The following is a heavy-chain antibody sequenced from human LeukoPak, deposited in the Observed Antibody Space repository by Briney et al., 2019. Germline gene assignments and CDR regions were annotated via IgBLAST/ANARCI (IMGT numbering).Heavy chain of an antibody. CDR2: INPDTDDT. V-gene: IGHV1-2*02. J-gene: IGHJ4*02. CDR3: ARPDYDDDDSPGGHD. CDR1: GYTFIDSY. Sequence: GASVKVSCKTSGYTFIDSYIHWVRQAPGQGLEWMGWINPDTDDTVYAQKFQDRVKMTRDTSINTAYMELNRLTSDDTAVYYCARPDYDDDDSPGGHDWGQGTQVTVSS. D-gene: IGHD4-17*01.